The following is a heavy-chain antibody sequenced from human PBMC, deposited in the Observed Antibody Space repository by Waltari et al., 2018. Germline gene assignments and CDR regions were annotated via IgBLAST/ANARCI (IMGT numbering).Heavy chain of an antibody. CDR1: GFTFKNFA. CDR2: VTESGDT. V-gene: IGHV3-23*04. J-gene: IGHJ4*02. D-gene: IGHD3-9*01. Sequence: EVQLVDSGGGLVQPGGSLRLSCAASGFTFKNFAMSWVRQAPGKGLEWVSTVTESGDTFYADSVKGRFATSRDNYKNTLSLQMNSLRAEDTAVYYCAKRWAIYYFEYWGQGNLVTVSS. CDR3: AKRWAIYYFEY.